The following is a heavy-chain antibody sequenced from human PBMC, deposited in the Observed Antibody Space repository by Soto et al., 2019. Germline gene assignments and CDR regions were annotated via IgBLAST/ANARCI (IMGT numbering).Heavy chain of an antibody. CDR3: ARVRVVRGLLGPFDY. CDR2: ISAYNGST. CDR1: GYTFTSYG. J-gene: IGHJ4*02. Sequence: VASVKVSCKASGYTFTSYGISWVRQAPGQGLEWMGWISAYNGSTNYAQKLQGRVTMTTDTSTSTAYMELRSLRSDDTAVYYCARVRVVRGLLGPFDYWGQGTLVTVSS. D-gene: IGHD2-15*01. V-gene: IGHV1-18*01.